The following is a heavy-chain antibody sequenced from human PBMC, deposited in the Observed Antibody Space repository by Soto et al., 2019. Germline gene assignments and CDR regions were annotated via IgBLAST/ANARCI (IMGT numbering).Heavy chain of an antibody. D-gene: IGHD1-26*01. Sequence: GSLRLSCAVSGFTFTNAWMSWVRQPPGKGLEWIGRIKSNNDGGTSDYAAPVKGRFTISRDDSKNTLYLEMNSLKTEDTAVYYCSSLTSPNWEVYWGQGTLVTVYS. CDR3: SSLTSPNWEVY. CDR2: IKSNNDGGTS. V-gene: IGHV3-15*01. CDR1: GFTFTNAW. J-gene: IGHJ4*02.